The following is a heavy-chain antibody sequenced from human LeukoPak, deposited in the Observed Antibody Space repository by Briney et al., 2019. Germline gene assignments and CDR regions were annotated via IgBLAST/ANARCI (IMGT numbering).Heavy chain of an antibody. Sequence: GASVKVSCKASGYTFTGYYMHWVRQAPGQGLEWMGWINPNSGGTNYAQKFQGRVTMTRDTSISTAYMELSRLRSDDTAVYYCARWTRITMIVVVTYFDYWGQGTLVTVSS. CDR2: INPNSGGT. CDR1: GYTFTGYY. V-gene: IGHV1-2*02. D-gene: IGHD3-22*01. J-gene: IGHJ4*02. CDR3: ARWTRITMIVVVTYFDY.